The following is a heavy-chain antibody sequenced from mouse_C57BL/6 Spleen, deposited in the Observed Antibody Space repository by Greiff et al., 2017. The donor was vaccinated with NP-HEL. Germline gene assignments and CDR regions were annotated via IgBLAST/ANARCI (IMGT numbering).Heavy chain of an antibody. V-gene: IGHV1-52*01. Sequence: VQLQQPGAELVRPGSSVKLSCKASGYTFTSYWMHWVKQRPIQGLEWIGNIDPSDSETHYNQKFKDKATLTVDKSSSTAYMQLSSLTSEDSAVYYCARWGASYYYGSSYVAYWGQGTLVTVSA. CDR3: ARWGASYYYGSSYVAY. J-gene: IGHJ3*01. D-gene: IGHD1-1*01. CDR2: IDPSDSET. CDR1: GYTFTSYW.